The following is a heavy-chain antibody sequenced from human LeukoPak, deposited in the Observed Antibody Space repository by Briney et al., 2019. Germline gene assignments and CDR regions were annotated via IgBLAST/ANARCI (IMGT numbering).Heavy chain of an antibody. J-gene: IGHJ6*02. CDR2: ITASGGST. V-gene: IGHV3-23*01. Sequence: GGSLRLSCAASGLTFSTYAMSWVRQAPGKGLEWVSAITASGGSTYYADSGKGRFTISGDNSKNTLNLQMNSLRAEDTAVYYCAKHEGGSMNVWGQGTTVTVSS. CDR3: AKHEGGSMNV. CDR1: GLTFSTYA. D-gene: IGHD3-16*01.